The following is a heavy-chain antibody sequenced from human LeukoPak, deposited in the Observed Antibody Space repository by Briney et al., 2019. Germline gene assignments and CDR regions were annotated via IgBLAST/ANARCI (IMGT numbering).Heavy chain of an antibody. V-gene: IGHV1-18*01. D-gene: IGHD6-25*01. J-gene: IGHJ6*02. CDR1: GYTFTSYG. CDR3: ARDRESSGFSSYYYGMDV. CDR2: ISAYNGNT. Sequence: GASVKVSCKASGYTFTSYGISWVRQAPGQGLEWMGWISAYNGNTNYAQKLHGRVTMTTDTSTSTVYMDLSSLTYEDTAVYYCARDRESSGFSSYYYGMDVWGQGTTVTVSS.